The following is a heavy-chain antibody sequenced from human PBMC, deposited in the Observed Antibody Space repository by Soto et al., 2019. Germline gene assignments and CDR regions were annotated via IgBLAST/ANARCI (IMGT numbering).Heavy chain of an antibody. CDR3: ARVRGGFGGRLYYFDY. CDR2: IYYSGST. D-gene: IGHD3-10*01. V-gene: IGHV4-30-4*01. CDR1: GGSISSGDYY. J-gene: IGHJ4*02. Sequence: QVQLQESGPGLVKPSQTLSLTCTVSGGSISSGDYYWSWIRQPPGKGLEWIGYIYYSGSTYYNPSLKSRVPISVDTSKTRFSRKLSSVPAADPAVYYCARVRGGFGGRLYYFDYWGQGTLVTVSS.